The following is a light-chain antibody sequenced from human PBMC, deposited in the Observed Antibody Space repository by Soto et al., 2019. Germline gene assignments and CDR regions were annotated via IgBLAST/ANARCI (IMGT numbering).Light chain of an antibody. CDR2: AAT. Sequence: EIVLTQSPGTLSLSPGERATLSCRASQNIWNNYLAWFQQKPGQAPGLLIYAATNRATGIPDRFSGSESGADFTLTISRLEPEDFAVYYCQQYGNSPGTFGQGTKVDIK. J-gene: IGKJ1*01. V-gene: IGKV3-20*01. CDR1: QNIWNNY. CDR3: QQYGNSPGT.